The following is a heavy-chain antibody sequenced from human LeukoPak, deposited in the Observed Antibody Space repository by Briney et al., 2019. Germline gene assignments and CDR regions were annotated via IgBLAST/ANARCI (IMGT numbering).Heavy chain of an antibody. CDR1: GYSFTSYW. V-gene: IGHV5-51*01. CDR3: AAMVRGVGELNSFDY. D-gene: IGHD3-10*01. CDR2: IYPGDSDT. Sequence: GESLKISCKGSGYSFTSYWIGWVRQLPGKGLEWMGIIYPGDSDTRYSPSFQGQVTISADKSISTAYLQWSSLKASDTAMYYCAAMVRGVGELNSFDYWGQGTLVTVSS. J-gene: IGHJ4*02.